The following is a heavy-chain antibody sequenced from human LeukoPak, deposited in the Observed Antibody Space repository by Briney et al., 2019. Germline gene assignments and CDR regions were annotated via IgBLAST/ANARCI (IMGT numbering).Heavy chain of an antibody. V-gene: IGHV3-9*01. J-gene: IGHJ2*01. CDR1: GFTFDDYA. Sequence: GGSLRLSCAASGFTFDDYAMHWVRQAPGKGLEWVSGISWNSGTIGYADSVKGRFTISRDNAKNSLFLQMNSLRAEDTALYYCAKDISSSSWIDWHFHLWGRGTLVTVSS. CDR2: ISWNSGTI. D-gene: IGHD6-13*01. CDR3: AKDISSSSWIDWHFHL.